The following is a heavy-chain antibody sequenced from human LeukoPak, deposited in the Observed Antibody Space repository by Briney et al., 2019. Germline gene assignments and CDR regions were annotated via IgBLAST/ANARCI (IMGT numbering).Heavy chain of an antibody. CDR3: AREGPSSSFDY. V-gene: IGHV3-30*03. CDR1: GFIFSSYS. Sequence: PGGSLRLSCAASGFIFSSYSMNWVRQAPGKGLEWVAVISYDGSNKYYADSVKGRFTISRDNSKNTLYLQMNSLRAEDTAVYYCAREGPSSSFDYWGQGTLVTVSS. J-gene: IGHJ4*02. CDR2: ISYDGSNK. D-gene: IGHD6-13*01.